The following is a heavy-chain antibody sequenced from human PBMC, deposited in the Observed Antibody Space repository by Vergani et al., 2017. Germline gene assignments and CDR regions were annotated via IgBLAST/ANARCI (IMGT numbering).Heavy chain of an antibody. CDR2: IIPILGIA. V-gene: IGHV1-69*02. D-gene: IGHD5-24*01. Sequence: QVQLVQSGAEVKKPGSSVKVSCKASVGTFSSYTISWVRQAPGQGLEWMGRIIPILGIANYAQKFQGRVTITADKSTSTAYMELSSLRSEDTAVYYCAGRRDGYIYYAVDIWGQGTMVTVSS. J-gene: IGHJ3*02. CDR3: AGRRDGYIYYAVDI. CDR1: VGTFSSYT.